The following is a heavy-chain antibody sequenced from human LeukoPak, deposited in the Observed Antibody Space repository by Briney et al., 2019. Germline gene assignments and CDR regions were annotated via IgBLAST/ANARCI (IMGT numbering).Heavy chain of an antibody. CDR1: GYTFTGYY. V-gene: IGHV1-2*02. CDR2: INPNSGGT. D-gene: IGHD6-13*01. CDR3: ASFRKNVIAAAGLDYYYYYMDV. J-gene: IGHJ6*03. Sequence: ASVKVSCTASGYTFTGYYMHWVRQAPGQGLEWMGWINPNSGGTNYAQKLQGRVTMTRDTSISTAYMELSRLRSDDTAVYYCASFRKNVIAAAGLDYYYYYMDVWGKGTTVTVSS.